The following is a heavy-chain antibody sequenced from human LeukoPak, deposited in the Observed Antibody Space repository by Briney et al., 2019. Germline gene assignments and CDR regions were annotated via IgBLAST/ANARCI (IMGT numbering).Heavy chain of an antibody. V-gene: IGHV4-38-2*01. Sequence: SETLSLTCAVSGYSISSGYYWGWIRQPPGKGLEWIGSIYHSGSTYYNPSLKSRVTISIDTSKNQFSLKLSSVTAADTAVYYCAGGEYSSGWYFDYWGQGTLVTVSS. CDR3: AGGEYSSGWYFDY. D-gene: IGHD6-19*01. CDR2: IYHSGST. J-gene: IGHJ4*02. CDR1: GYSISSGYY.